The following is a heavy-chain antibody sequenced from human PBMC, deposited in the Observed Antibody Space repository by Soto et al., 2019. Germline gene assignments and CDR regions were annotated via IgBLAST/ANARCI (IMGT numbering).Heavy chain of an antibody. J-gene: IGHJ4*02. Sequence: GSLRLSCAASGFTFSSYAMSWVRQAPGKGLEWVSAISGSGGSTYYADSVKGRFTISRDNSKNTLYLQMNSLRAEDTAVYYCAKLYYYDSSGYLHYWGQGTLVTVSS. V-gene: IGHV3-23*01. CDR3: AKLYYYDSSGYLHY. CDR2: ISGSGGST. CDR1: GFTFSSYA. D-gene: IGHD3-22*01.